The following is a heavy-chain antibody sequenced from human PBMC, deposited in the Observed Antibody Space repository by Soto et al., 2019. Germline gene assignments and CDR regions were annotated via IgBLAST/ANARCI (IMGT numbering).Heavy chain of an antibody. V-gene: IGHV3-13*01. CDR3: ARQASYWHGGGGWFDP. CDR1: GFTFSTYD. Sequence: EVQLVESGGGLVQPGGSLRLSCAASGFTFSTYDMHWVRQAPGKGLXXXXAIGTQHDAYYPDSVKGRFTTSRENAKNSLYLQMNSLRAGDTAVYYCARQASYWHGGGGWFDPWGQGTLVTVSS. CDR2: IGTQHDA. D-gene: IGHD2-8*02. J-gene: IGHJ5*02.